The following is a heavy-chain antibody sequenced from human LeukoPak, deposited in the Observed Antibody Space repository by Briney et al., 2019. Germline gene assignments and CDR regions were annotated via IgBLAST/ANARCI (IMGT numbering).Heavy chain of an antibody. Sequence: PSETLSLTCTVSGGSISSGPNYWGWIRQPPGKGLEWMGSIHYSGNTHHNLSLKSRVTISVDTSKNQFSLKLSSVTAADTAVYYCARDGDYGGNSGWFDPWGQGTLVTVSS. J-gene: IGHJ5*02. CDR1: GGSISSGPNY. CDR3: ARDGDYGGNSGWFDP. CDR2: IHYSGNT. D-gene: IGHD4-23*01. V-gene: IGHV4-39*02.